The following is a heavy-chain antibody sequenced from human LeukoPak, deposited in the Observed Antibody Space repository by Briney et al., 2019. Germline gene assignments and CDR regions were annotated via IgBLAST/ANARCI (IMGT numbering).Heavy chain of an antibody. CDR1: GFTFSSYS. J-gene: IGHJ3*02. CDR2: IYSGGST. Sequence: AGGSLRLSCAASGFTFSSYSMNWVRQAPGKGLEWVSVIYSGGSTYYADSVKGRFTISRDNSKNTLYLQMNSLRAEDTAVYYCAREPTKYYYDSSGYSDAFDIWGQGTMVTVSS. D-gene: IGHD3-22*01. CDR3: AREPTKYYYDSSGYSDAFDI. V-gene: IGHV3-53*01.